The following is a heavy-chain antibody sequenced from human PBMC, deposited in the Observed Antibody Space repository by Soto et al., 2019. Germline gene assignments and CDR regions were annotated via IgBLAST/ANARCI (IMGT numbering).Heavy chain of an antibody. D-gene: IGHD6-13*01. CDR1: GGSIRSYY. V-gene: IGHV4-59*01. CDR2: IYYSGST. CDR3: ARDLRLAAAGNAFDI. Sequence: SETLSLTCTVSGGSIRSYYWSWIRQPPGKGLEWIGYIYYSGSTNYNPSLKSRVTMSVVTSKNQFSLKLSSVTAADTAIYYCARDLRLAAAGNAFDIWGQGTMVT. J-gene: IGHJ3*02.